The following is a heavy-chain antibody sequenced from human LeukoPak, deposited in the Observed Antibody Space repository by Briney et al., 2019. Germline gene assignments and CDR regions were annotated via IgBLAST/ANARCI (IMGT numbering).Heavy chain of an antibody. Sequence: GGSLTLSRAASGFTFSSYEMNWVRQAPGKGLEGVSYISSSGSTIYYADSVKGRFTISRDNAKNSLYLQMNSLRAEDTAVYYCASMGPVAGSADWFDPWGQGTLVTVSS. CDR3: ASMGPVAGSADWFDP. CDR2: ISSSGSTI. CDR1: GFTFSSYE. V-gene: IGHV3-48*03. J-gene: IGHJ5*02. D-gene: IGHD6-19*01.